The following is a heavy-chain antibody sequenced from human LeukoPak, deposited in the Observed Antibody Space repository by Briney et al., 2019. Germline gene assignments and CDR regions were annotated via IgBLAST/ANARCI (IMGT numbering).Heavy chain of an antibody. CDR3: ARGSIVGATFDYFDY. CDR2: INPNSGGT. CDR1: GYTFTNYH. D-gene: IGHD1-26*01. Sequence: ASVKVSCKASGYTFTNYHMNWVRQAPGQGLEWMGWINPNSGGTNYAQKFQGRVTMTRDTSISTAYMDLSRLRSDDTAVYYRARGSIVGATFDYFDYWGQGTLVTVSS. V-gene: IGHV1-2*02. J-gene: IGHJ4*02.